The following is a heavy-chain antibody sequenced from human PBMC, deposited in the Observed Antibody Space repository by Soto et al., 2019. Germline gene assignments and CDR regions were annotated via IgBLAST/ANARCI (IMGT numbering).Heavy chain of an antibody. D-gene: IGHD2-15*01. V-gene: IGHV4-30-4*01. CDR3: ARGRYCLTGRCFPNWFDS. J-gene: IGHJ5*01. Sequence: SETLSLTCSVSGDSISTVDYLWAWIRQPPGQALEYIGYIYKSTTTYYNPSFESRVAISLDTSKSQFSLTVTPVTAADTTVYFCARGRYCLTGRCFPNWFDSWGQGTLVTVSS. CDR1: GDSISTVDYL. CDR2: IYKSTTT.